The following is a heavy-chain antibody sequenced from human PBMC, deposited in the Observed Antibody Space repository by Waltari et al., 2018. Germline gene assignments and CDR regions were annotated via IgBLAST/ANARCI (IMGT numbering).Heavy chain of an antibody. CDR1: GFTFSSYA. CDR2: ISSSSSYI. D-gene: IGHD7-27*01. J-gene: IGHJ4*02. V-gene: IGHV3-21*01. Sequence: VQLVESGGGVVQPGRSLRLSCAASGFTFSSYAMHWVRQAPGKWLEWVSSISSSSSYIYYADSVKGRFTISRDNAKNSLYLQMNSLRAEDTAVYYCARDVTGVNGYWGQGTLVTVSS. CDR3: ARDVTGVNGY.